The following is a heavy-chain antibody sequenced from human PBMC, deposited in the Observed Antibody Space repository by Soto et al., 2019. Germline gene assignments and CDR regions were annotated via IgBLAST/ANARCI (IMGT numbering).Heavy chain of an antibody. CDR3: AKVEILNCSGGSCYCFDY. Sequence: GGSLRLSCAASGFTFSSYAMSWVRQAPGKGLEWVSAISGSGGSTYYADSLKGRFTISRDNSKNTLYLQMNSLRAEDTAVYYCAKVEILNCSGGSCYCFDYWGQGTLVTVSS. D-gene: IGHD2-15*01. J-gene: IGHJ4*02. V-gene: IGHV3-23*01. CDR2: ISGSGGST. CDR1: GFTFSSYA.